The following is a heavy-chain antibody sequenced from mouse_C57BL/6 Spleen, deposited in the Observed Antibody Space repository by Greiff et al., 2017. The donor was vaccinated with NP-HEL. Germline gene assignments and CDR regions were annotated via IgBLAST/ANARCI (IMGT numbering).Heavy chain of an antibody. CDR2: INPSTGGT. Sequence: VHVKQSGPELVKPGASVKISCKASGYSFTGYYMNWVKQSPEKSLEWIGEINPSTGGTTYNQKFKAKATLTVDKSSSTAYMQLKSLTSEDSAVYYCARYRYSNYVDYYAMDYWGQGTSVTVSS. V-gene: IGHV1-42*01. D-gene: IGHD2-5*01. CDR3: ARYRYSNYVDYYAMDY. J-gene: IGHJ4*01. CDR1: GYSFTGYY.